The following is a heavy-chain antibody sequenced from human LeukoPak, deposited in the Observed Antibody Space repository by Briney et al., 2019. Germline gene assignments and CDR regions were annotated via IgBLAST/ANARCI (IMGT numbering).Heavy chain of an antibody. Sequence: PGGSLRLSCAASGFTFSSYSMNWVRQAPGKGLEWVSSISSSSSYIYYADSVKGRFTISRDNAKNSLYLQMNSLRAEDTAVYYCARDHHIRDYDSSGYYGYWGQGTLVTVSS. CDR3: ARDHHIRDYDSSGYYGY. CDR1: GFTFSSYS. CDR2: ISSSSSYI. V-gene: IGHV3-21*01. J-gene: IGHJ4*02. D-gene: IGHD3-22*01.